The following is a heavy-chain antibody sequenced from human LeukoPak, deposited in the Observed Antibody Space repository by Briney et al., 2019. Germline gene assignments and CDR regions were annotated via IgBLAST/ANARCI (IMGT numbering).Heavy chain of an antibody. CDR3: ARGPNNFDF. CDR2: IYYSGTT. D-gene: IGHD2/OR15-2a*01. J-gene: IGHJ4*02. V-gene: IGHV4-59*01. Sequence: PSETLSLTCSVSGGSMSSYYWSWIRQPPGEGLEWIGYIYYSGTTNHNPSLKSRVSISLDTSKNQVSLNLNSVTAADTAVYYCARGPNNFDFWGQGTLVTVSS. CDR1: GGSMSSYY.